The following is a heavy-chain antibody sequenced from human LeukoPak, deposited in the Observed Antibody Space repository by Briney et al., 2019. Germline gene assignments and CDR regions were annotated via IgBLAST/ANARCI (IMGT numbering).Heavy chain of an antibody. V-gene: IGHV3-72*01. CDR1: GFSISDHH. CDR3: AKARRRVGPTTYHYYMDV. Sequence: GGSLRLSCAVSGFSISDHHMDWVRQAPGKGLEWAGLSRNKANSYTTEYAASVKGRFTISRDDSKNSLYLQMNSLRAEDTAVYYCAKARRRVGPTTYHYYMDVWGKGTTVTVSS. CDR2: SRNKANSYTT. J-gene: IGHJ6*03. D-gene: IGHD1-26*01.